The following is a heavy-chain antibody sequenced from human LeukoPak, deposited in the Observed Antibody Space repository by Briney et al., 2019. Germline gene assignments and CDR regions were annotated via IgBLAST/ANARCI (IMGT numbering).Heavy chain of an antibody. Sequence: GASVKVSCKASGYTFTSYYMHWVRQAPGQGLEWMGIINPSGGSTSYAQKFQGRVTMTRDTSTSTVYMELSSLRSEDTAVYYCARDSTGLGSIVGAHGAFDIWGQGTMVTVSS. D-gene: IGHD1-26*01. V-gene: IGHV1-46*01. CDR3: ARDSTGLGSIVGAHGAFDI. CDR2: INPSGGST. CDR1: GYTFTSYY. J-gene: IGHJ3*02.